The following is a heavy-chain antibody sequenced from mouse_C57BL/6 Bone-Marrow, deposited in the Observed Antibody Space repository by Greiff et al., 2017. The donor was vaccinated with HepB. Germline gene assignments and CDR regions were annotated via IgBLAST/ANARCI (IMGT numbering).Heavy chain of an antibody. Sequence: EVKLMESGAELVRPGASVKLSCTASGFNIKDDYMHWVKQRPEQGLEWIGWIDPENGDTEYASKFQGNATITADTSSNTAYLQLSSLTSEDTAVYYCTTLGTGTWGDAYWGQGTLVTVSA. D-gene: IGHD4-1*01. CDR1: GFNIKDDY. V-gene: IGHV14-4*01. J-gene: IGHJ3*01. CDR2: IDPENGDT. CDR3: TTLGTGTWGDAY.